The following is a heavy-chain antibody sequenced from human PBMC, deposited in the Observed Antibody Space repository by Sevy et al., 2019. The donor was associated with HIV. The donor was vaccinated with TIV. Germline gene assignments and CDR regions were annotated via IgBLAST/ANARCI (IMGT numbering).Heavy chain of an antibody. CDR2: IKSKSDGGTP. CDR1: GFTVSDAW. J-gene: IGHJ4*02. V-gene: IGHV3-15*01. D-gene: IGHD3-3*01. CDR3: TTAPGVTIFGVVKDY. Sequence: GGSLRLSCGASGFTVSDAWMSWVRQAPGKGLEWVGRIKSKSDGGTPDYVAPVKGRFTISRDDSKNTLYLQMSSLKTEDTAVYYCTTAPGVTIFGVVKDYWGQGTLVTVSS.